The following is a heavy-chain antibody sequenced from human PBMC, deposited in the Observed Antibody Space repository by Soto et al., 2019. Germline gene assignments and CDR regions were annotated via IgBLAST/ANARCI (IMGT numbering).Heavy chain of an antibody. D-gene: IGHD2-15*01. J-gene: IGHJ4*01. CDR1: GGTFSSYA. Sequence: AASVKVSCKASGGTFSSYAISWVRQAPGQGLEWMGGIIPIFGTANYAQKFQGRVTITADESKNQFSLQLRSVIAADTAIYCCARDAILRHWGHGTLVTVSS. CDR2: IIPIFGTA. V-gene: IGHV1-69*13. CDR3: ARDAILRH.